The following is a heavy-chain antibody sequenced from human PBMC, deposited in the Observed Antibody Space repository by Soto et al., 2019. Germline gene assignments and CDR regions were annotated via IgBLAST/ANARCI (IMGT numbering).Heavy chain of an antibody. CDR2: IYTSGST. CDR3: ETWGYYYYYGMDV. D-gene: IGHD1-26*01. J-gene: IGHJ6*02. V-gene: IGHV4-4*07. Sequence: PSETLSLTCTVSGGSISSYYWSWIRQPAGKGLEWIGRIYTSGSTNYNPSLKSRVTMSVDTSKNQFSLKLSSVTAADTAVYYCETWGYYYYYGMDVWGQGTTVTVSS. CDR1: GGSISSYY.